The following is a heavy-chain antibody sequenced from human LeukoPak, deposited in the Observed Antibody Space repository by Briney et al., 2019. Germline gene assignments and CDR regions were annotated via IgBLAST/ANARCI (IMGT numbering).Heavy chain of an antibody. CDR1: GGSISSSSYY. V-gene: IGHV4-39*01. CDR2: IYYSGST. Sequence: SETLSLTCTVSGGSISSSSYYWCWIRQPPGKGLEWIGSIYYSGSTYYNPSLKSRVTISVDTSKNQFSLKLSSVTAADTAVYYCARHGTPLRYGSGNYYKGAPFDYWGQGTLVTVSS. CDR3: ARHGTPLRYGSGNYYKGAPFDY. D-gene: IGHD3-10*01. J-gene: IGHJ4*02.